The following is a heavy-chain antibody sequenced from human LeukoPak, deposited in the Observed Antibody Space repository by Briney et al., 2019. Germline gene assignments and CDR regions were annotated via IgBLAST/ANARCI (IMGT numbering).Heavy chain of an antibody. CDR2: IGVYNGKT. Sequence: GASVKVSCKASGYTFTSNGISWVRQAPGQGLEWMGWIGVYNGKTNYAKKFQGRVTMTTDTSTSTVYMELRSLRSDDTAMYYCARVGTTGRYYVDYWGQGTLVTVSS. CDR1: GYTFTSNG. CDR3: ARVGTTGRYYVDY. V-gene: IGHV1-18*01. J-gene: IGHJ4*02. D-gene: IGHD1-26*01.